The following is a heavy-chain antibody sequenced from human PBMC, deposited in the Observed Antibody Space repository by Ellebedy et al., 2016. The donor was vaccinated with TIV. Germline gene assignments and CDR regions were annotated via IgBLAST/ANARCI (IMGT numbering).Heavy chain of an antibody. CDR2: IYPGDSDT. D-gene: IGHD4-17*01. CDR3: ARHVVPVTLLDAFDI. CDR1: GYSFTSYW. V-gene: IGHV5-51*01. Sequence: KVSXKGSGYSFTSYWIGWVRQMPGKGLEWMGIIYPGDSDTRYSPSFQGQVTISADKSISTAYLQWSSLKASDTAMYYCARHVVPVTLLDAFDIWGQGTMVTVSS. J-gene: IGHJ3*02.